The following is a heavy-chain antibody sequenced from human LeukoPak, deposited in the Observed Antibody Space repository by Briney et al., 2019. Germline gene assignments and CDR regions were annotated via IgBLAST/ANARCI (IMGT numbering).Heavy chain of an antibody. CDR1: GYTFSNYW. CDR2: IYPGDSDA. CDR3: ARAHTLDRITKYYFDY. Sequence: GESLKISCKGSGYTFSNYWIGWVRQMPGKGLEWMGIIYPGDSDARYSPSFHGQVTISADKSISTAYLQWSSLKASDTAMYYCARAHTLDRITKYYFDYWGQGTLVTVSS. V-gene: IGHV5-51*01. D-gene: IGHD5-24*01. J-gene: IGHJ4*02.